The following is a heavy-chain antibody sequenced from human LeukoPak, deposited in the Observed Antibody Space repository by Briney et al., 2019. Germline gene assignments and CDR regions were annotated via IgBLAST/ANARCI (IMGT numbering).Heavy chain of an antibody. J-gene: IGHJ5*02. CDR3: ARDPLTGISFFDP. D-gene: IGHD1-20*01. CDR1: GGSISSYC. V-gene: IGHV4-4*07. Sequence: SETLSLTXTVSGGSISSYCWSWIRQPAGKGLEWIGRIYTSGSTNYNPSLKSRVTMSVDTSKNQFSLKLSSVTAADTAVYYCARDPLTGISFFDPWGQGTLVTVSS. CDR2: IYTSGST.